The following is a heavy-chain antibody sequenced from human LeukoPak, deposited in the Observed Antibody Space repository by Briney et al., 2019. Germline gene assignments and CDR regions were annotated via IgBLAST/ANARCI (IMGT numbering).Heavy chain of an antibody. V-gene: IGHV1-69*13. CDR1: GGTFSSYA. Sequence: SVKVSCKXSGGTFSSYAISWVRQAPGQGLEWMGGIIPIFGTANYAQKFQGRVTITADESTSTAYMELSSLRSEDTAVYYCAREKTTASLVFDYWGQGTLVTVSS. D-gene: IGHD1-1*01. CDR2: IIPIFGTA. CDR3: AREKTTASLVFDY. J-gene: IGHJ4*02.